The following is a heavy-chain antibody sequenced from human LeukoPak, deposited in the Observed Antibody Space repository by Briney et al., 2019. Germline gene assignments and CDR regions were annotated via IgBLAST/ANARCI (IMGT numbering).Heavy chain of an antibody. CDR3: AREGLVSPVDY. J-gene: IGHJ4*02. Sequence: GGSLRLSCAASGFTVSNNYMSWVRQAPGKGLEWVSVIYSGGSTYYADSVKGRFTISRDNSKNTLYLQMNSLRAEDTAVYYCAREGLVSPVDYWGQGTLVTVSS. CDR1: GFTVSNNY. V-gene: IGHV3-66*01. CDR2: IYSGGST. D-gene: IGHD3/OR15-3a*01.